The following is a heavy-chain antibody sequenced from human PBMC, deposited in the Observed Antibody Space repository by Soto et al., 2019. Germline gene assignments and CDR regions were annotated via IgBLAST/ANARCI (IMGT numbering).Heavy chain of an antibody. CDR1: GDSITTSY. Sequence: QVQLQESGPGLVKPSETLSLTCTVSGDSITTSYWSWIRQSPEKGLEWIGYFYYSGVTKYNPSLRSRVAISVDTSKTRFSLRLSSVTAADTAVYYCARHGYDSGPPDYWGQGTLVTVSS. V-gene: IGHV4-59*08. J-gene: IGHJ4*02. CDR3: ARHGYDSGPPDY. D-gene: IGHD4-17*01. CDR2: FYYSGVT.